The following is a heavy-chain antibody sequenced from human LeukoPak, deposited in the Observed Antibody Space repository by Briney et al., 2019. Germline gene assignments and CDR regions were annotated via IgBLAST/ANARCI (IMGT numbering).Heavy chain of an antibody. J-gene: IGHJ3*02. Sequence: SETLSLTCTVSGGSISSYYWSWIRQPPGKELEWIGHIYYSGNTNYNPSLKSRVTISVDTSKNQFSLNLTSVTAADTAVYYCARPPRTGSGWDAFDIWGQGTMVTVSS. V-gene: IGHV4-59*08. D-gene: IGHD3-22*01. CDR1: GGSISSYY. CDR3: ARPPRTGSGWDAFDI. CDR2: IYYSGNT.